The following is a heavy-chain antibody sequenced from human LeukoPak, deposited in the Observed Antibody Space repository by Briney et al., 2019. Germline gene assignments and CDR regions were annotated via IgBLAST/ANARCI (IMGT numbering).Heavy chain of an antibody. Sequence: GGSLRLSCAASGFTFSSYWMSWVRQAPGKGLEWVANIKQDGSEKYYVDSVKGRFTISRDNAKNSLYLQMNSLRAEDTAVYYCARVYSSGWYRSYYFDYWGQGTLVTVSS. J-gene: IGHJ4*02. D-gene: IGHD6-19*01. V-gene: IGHV3-7*01. CDR1: GFTFSSYW. CDR3: ARVYSSGWYRSYYFDY. CDR2: IKQDGSEK.